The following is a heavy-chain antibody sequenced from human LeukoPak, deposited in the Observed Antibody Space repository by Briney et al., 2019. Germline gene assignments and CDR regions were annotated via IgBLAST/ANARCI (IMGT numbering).Heavy chain of an antibody. CDR3: AKYLGYCGSGSCPRWFDP. CDR2: ISGSGGTT. D-gene: IGHD2-15*01. V-gene: IGHV3-23*01. J-gene: IGHJ5*02. CDR1: GSTFSSYA. Sequence: GGSLRLSCAASGSTFSSYAMTWVRQAPGKGLEWVSIISGSGGTTYYADSVKGRFTISRDNSKNTLYLQMNSLRAEDTAVYYCAKYLGYCGSGSCPRWFDPWGQGTLVTVSS.